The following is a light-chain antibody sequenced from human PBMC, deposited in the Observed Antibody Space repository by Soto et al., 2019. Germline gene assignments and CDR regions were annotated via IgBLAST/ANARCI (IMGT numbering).Light chain of an antibody. CDR2: DAS. J-gene: IGKJ4*01. Sequence: DIQMTQSPSSLCASVGDTVTISCRASQAINIYFAWYQQKPGKLPDLLIYDASTLHIGVSSRFSGSGYGTDFTLTISNLQPEDVAIYYCQRYDAAPLTFGGGTKVEIK. CDR3: QRYDAAPLT. V-gene: IGKV1-27*01. CDR1: QAINIY.